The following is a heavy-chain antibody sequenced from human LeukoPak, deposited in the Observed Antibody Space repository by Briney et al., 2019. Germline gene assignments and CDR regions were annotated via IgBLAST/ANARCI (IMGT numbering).Heavy chain of an antibody. CDR3: ATLTYYDSSGYYSPFYYFDY. D-gene: IGHD3-22*01. CDR1: GFTFSSYW. J-gene: IGHJ4*02. Sequence: GGSLRLSCAASGFTFSSYWMSWVRQAPGKGLEWVANIKQDGSEKYYVDSVKGRFTVSRDNAKNSLYLQMNSLRAEDTAVYYCATLTYYDSSGYYSPFYYFDYWGQGTLVTVSS. V-gene: IGHV3-7*01. CDR2: IKQDGSEK.